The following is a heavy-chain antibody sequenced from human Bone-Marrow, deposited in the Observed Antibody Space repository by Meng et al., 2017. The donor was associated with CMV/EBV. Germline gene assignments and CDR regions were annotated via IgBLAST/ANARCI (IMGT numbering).Heavy chain of an antibody. CDR1: GCTVSSNY. CDR3: AREGYYYDSSGYYYEYFDY. CDR2: IYSGGST. J-gene: IGHJ4*02. V-gene: IGHV3-66*02. D-gene: IGHD3-22*01. Sequence: GESLKISCAASGCTVSSNYMSWVRQAPGKGLEWVSVIYSGGSTYYADSVKGRFTISRDNSKNTLYLQMNSLRAEDTAVYYCAREGYYYDSSGYYYEYFDYWGQGTLVTVSS.